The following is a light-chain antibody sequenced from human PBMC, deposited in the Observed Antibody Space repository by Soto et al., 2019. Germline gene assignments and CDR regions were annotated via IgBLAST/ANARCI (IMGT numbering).Light chain of an antibody. CDR2: EVT. CDR3: SSLTSGSTRV. CDR1: SSDVGGYDY. Sequence: QSVLTQPASVSGSPGQSITISFTGTSSDVGGYDYVSWYQQHPDKAPKLIVYEVTHRPSGVSNRFSGSKSGNTASLTISGLQAEDEADYYCSSLTSGSTRVFGTGTKVTV. J-gene: IGLJ1*01. V-gene: IGLV2-14*01.